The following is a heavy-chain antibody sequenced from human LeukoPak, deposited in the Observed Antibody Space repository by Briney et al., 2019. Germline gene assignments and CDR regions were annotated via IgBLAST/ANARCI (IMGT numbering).Heavy chain of an antibody. J-gene: IGHJ4*02. V-gene: IGHV4-61*02. Sequence: SETLSLTCTVSGGSISSGSYYWSWIRQPAGKGLEWIGRIYTSGSTNYNPSLKGRVTISVDTSKNQFSLKLSSVTAADTAVYYCARVGGSGEYYYDSSGYYLWDYWGQGTLVTVSS. CDR2: IYTSGST. CDR3: ARVGGSGEYYYDSSGYYLWDY. CDR1: GGSISSGSYY. D-gene: IGHD3-22*01.